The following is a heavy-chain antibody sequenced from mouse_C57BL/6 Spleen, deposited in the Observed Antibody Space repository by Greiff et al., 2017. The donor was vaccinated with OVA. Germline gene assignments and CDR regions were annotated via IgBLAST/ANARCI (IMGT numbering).Heavy chain of an antibody. CDR3: ARELPMDY. J-gene: IGHJ4*01. Sequence: QVQLQQSGAELVKPGASVKMSCKASGYTFTSYWITWVKQSPGQGLEWIGDIYPGSGSTNYNEKFKSKATLTVDPSSSTAYMQLSSLTSEDAAVYYWARELPMDYWGQGTSVTVSS. CDR1: GYTFTSYW. V-gene: IGHV1-55*01. CDR2: IYPGSGST.